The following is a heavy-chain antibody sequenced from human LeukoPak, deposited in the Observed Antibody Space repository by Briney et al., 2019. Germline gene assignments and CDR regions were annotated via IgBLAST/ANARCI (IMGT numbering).Heavy chain of an antibody. J-gene: IGHJ5*02. CDR2: IFYSGST. V-gene: IGHV4-39*01. CDR3: ARHPLKAYVSDWFDP. D-gene: IGHD3-10*02. Sequence: RASETLSLTCTVSGGPISSRSYYWGWLRQPPGKGLEWIASIFYSGSTYHNPSLKSRVTISVDTSKSQFSLKLSSVTAADTAVYFCARHPLKAYVSDWFDPWGQGTLVTVSS. CDR1: GGPISSRSYY.